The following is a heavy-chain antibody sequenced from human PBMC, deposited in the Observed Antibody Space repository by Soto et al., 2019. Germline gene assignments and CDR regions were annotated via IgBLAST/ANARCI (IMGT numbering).Heavy chain of an antibody. J-gene: IGHJ4*02. CDR3: ARGKCSGGSGYHLDY. V-gene: IGHV3-30*03. CDR1: GFTFGGNG. D-gene: IGHD2-15*01. Sequence: QVQLVESGGGLVQPGGSLSLPWAAFGFTFGGNGIPWVRQAPGKGRGGGAVISFDGRNKYYADSVKGRFTISRDNSKNTLYLQMNSLRAEDTAVYYCARGKCSGGSGYHLDYWGQGTLVTVSS. CDR2: ISFDGRNK.